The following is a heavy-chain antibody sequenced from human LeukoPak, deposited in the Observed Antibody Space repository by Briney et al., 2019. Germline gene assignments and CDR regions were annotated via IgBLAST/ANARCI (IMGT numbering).Heavy chain of an antibody. CDR1: GGTFSSYA. V-gene: IGHV1-69*05. D-gene: IGHD6-13*01. Sequence: ASVKVSCKASGGTFSSYAISWVRQAPGQGLEWMGGIIPIFGTANYAQKFQGRVTITTDESTSTAYMELSSLRSEDTAVYYCARVVSRSIAAAGEEDYYYYYMDVWGKGTTVTVSS. CDR2: IIPIFGTA. CDR3: ARVVSRSIAAAGEEDYYYYYMDV. J-gene: IGHJ6*03.